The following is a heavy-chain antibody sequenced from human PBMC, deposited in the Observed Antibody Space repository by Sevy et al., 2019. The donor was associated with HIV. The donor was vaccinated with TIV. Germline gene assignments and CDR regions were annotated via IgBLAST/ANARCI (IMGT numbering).Heavy chain of an antibody. CDR2: ISYDGSNK. V-gene: IGHV3-30-3*01. D-gene: IGHD4-17*01. J-gene: IGHJ4*02. CDR1: GFTFSSYA. CDR3: ARETGGDYSGGYFDY. Sequence: GGSLRLSCAASGFTFSSYAMHWVRQAPGKGLEWVAVISYDGSNKYYADSVKGRFTISRDNSKNTLYLQMNSLRAEDTAVYYCARETGGDYSGGYFDYWGQRTLVTVSS.